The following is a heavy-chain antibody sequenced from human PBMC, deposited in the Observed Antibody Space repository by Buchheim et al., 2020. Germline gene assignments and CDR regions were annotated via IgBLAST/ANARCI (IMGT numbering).Heavy chain of an antibody. J-gene: IGHJ4*02. D-gene: IGHD2-2*01. CDR2: IYYSGST. CDR1: GGSISSGGYY. Sequence: QVQLQESGPGLVKPSQTLSLTCTVSGGSISSGGYYWSWIRQHPGKGLEWIGYIYYSGSTYYNPSLTSRVTISVDTSKNPFSLKLSTVTAADTAVYYCARGIDIVVVPAAFDYWGQGTL. V-gene: IGHV4-31*03. CDR3: ARGIDIVVVPAAFDY.